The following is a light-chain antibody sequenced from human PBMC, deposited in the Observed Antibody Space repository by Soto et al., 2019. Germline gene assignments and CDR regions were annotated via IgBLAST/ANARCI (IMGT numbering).Light chain of an antibody. J-gene: IGKJ5*01. CDR1: QRVSSNY. V-gene: IGKV3-20*01. Sequence: EIVLTQSPGTLSLSPGDRATLSCRASQRVSSNYLAWYQQRPGQAPRLLIYGASSRATGIPDRFSGSGSESDFTLTISSLEPEDFAVYYCQQRSYPITFGQGTRLEIK. CDR3: QQRSYPIT. CDR2: GAS.